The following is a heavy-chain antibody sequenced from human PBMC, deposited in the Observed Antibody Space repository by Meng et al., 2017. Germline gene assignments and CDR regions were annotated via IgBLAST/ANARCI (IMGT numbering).Heavy chain of an antibody. Sequence: QVQLGQSGAVVKKPGASVKVSCDTSGYTLSSDGFAWVRQTPEQGLEWLGWINVYSGITNYAQKFQGRVTMTTDTSTRTGYMELTSLTSDDTATYYCATRGNPYLNCWGQGTLVTVSS. CDR2: INVYSGIT. V-gene: IGHV1-18*01. CDR1: GYTLSSDG. CDR3: ATRGNPYLNC. J-gene: IGHJ4*02.